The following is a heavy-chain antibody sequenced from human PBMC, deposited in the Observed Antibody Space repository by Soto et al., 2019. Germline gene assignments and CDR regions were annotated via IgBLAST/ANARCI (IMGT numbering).Heavy chain of an antibody. CDR3: ARGYGSGSLNDCFDP. J-gene: IGHJ5*02. Sequence: ASVKVSCKASGYTFVSNVIHWVRQAPGQRLEWMGWINAGNGNTKYSQKFQDRVTITRDTSASTAYMELSSLRSEDTAVHYCARGYGSGSLNDCFDPWGQGNLVTVSS. D-gene: IGHD3-10*01. CDR2: INAGNGNT. V-gene: IGHV1-3*01. CDR1: GYTFVSNV.